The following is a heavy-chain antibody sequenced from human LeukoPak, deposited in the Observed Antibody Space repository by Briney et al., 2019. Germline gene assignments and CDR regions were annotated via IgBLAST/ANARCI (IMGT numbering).Heavy chain of an antibody. D-gene: IGHD3-22*01. Sequence: GASVKVSCKASGYTFTSYYMHWGRQAPGQGLEWMGIINPSSGSTSYAQKFQGRGTMTRDTSTSTVYLELSRLRSEDTAVYFCARVVPRYYDTSGANWFDPWGQGTLVTASS. CDR3: ARVVPRYYDTSGANWFDP. V-gene: IGHV1-46*01. CDR1: GYTFTSYY. J-gene: IGHJ5*02. CDR2: INPSSGST.